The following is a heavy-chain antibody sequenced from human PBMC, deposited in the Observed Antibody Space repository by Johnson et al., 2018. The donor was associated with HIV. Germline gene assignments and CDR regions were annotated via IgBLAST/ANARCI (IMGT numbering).Heavy chain of an antibody. CDR3: ARDDRPDGFDI. V-gene: IGHV3-66*01. D-gene: IGHD1-14*01. J-gene: IGHJ3*02. Sequence: EVQLVESGGGLVQPGGSLRLSCAASGIIVTGNFMSWVRQAPGKGLEWVSVINAGGDTYYADSVKGRFTISRDRSKNTVSLQMNSLRVEDTAVYYCARDDRPDGFDIGGQGTMVTVSS. CDR2: INAGGDT. CDR1: GIIVTGNF.